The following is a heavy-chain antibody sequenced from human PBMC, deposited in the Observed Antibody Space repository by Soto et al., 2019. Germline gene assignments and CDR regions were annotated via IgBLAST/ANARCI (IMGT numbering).Heavy chain of an antibody. Sequence: PSETMSLTCPVSGASSHSGYYYLRGISQPPGKGLEWIGHIYYSGSTYYNPSLKSRAGISVDSSKSRVSLKLTSVTAADTAVYFCARILMNYYRLDYWGQGALVTVSS. CDR2: IYYSGST. CDR3: ARILMNYYRLDY. D-gene: IGHD3-10*01. J-gene: IGHJ4*02. CDR1: GASSHSGYYY. V-gene: IGHV4-30-4*01.